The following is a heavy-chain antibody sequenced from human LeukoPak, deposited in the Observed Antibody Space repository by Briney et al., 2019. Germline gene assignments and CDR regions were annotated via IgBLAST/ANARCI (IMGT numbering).Heavy chain of an antibody. J-gene: IGHJ4*02. V-gene: IGHV1-3*01. D-gene: IGHD3-10*01. Sequence: ASVKVSCKASGYTFTSYVMHWVSQAPGQRLEWMGWINAGNGNTKYSQKFQGRVTITRDTSASTAYMELSSLRSEDTAVYYCASALVRGVIIGILGCWGQGTLVTVAS. CDR1: GYTFTSYV. CDR2: INAGNGNT. CDR3: ASALVRGVIIGILGC.